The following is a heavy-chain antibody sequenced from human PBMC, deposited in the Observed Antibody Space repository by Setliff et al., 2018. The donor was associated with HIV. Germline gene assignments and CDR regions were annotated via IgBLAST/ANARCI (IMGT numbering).Heavy chain of an antibody. CDR1: GYSISSGYY. Sequence: SETLSLTCAVSGYSISSGYYWGWIRQPPGKGLEWIGSIFHSGNTYSSPSLKSRVTISVDTSKNQFSLKLTSVTAADTAVYYCARSIEGYYDAFHIWGQGTLVTVSS. J-gene: IGHJ3*02. V-gene: IGHV4-38-2*01. CDR2: IFHSGNT. CDR3: ARSIEGYYDAFHI. D-gene: IGHD2-8*01.